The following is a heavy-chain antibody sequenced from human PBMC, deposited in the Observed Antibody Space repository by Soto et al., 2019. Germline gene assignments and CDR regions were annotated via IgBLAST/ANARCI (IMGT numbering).Heavy chain of an antibody. Sequence: SVKVSCKASGGTFSSYTISWVRQAPGQGLEWMGRIIPILGIANYAQKFQGRVTITADKSTSTAYMELSSLRSEDTAVYYCARESAGITMVRGVIRYGMDVWGQGTTVTVSS. CDR2: IIPILGIA. D-gene: IGHD3-10*01. V-gene: IGHV1-69*02. CDR3: ARESAGITMVRGVIRYGMDV. CDR1: GGTFSSYT. J-gene: IGHJ6*02.